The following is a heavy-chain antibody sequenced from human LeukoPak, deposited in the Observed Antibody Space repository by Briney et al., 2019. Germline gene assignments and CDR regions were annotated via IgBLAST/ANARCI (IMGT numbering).Heavy chain of an antibody. J-gene: IGHJ3*02. V-gene: IGHV3-48*01. CDR3: ASGLRYFDWLLFGAFDI. D-gene: IGHD3-9*01. CDR2: ISSSSSTI. Sequence: TGGSLRLSCAASGFTFSSYSMNWVRQAPGKGLGWVSYISSSSSTIYYADSVKGRFTISRDNAKNSLYLQMNSLRAEDTAVYYCASGLRYFDWLLFGAFDIWGQGTMVTVSS. CDR1: GFTFSSYS.